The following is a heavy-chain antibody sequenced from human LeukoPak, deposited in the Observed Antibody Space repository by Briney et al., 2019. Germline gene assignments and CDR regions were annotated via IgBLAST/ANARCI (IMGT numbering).Heavy chain of an antibody. V-gene: IGHV3-23*01. CDR2: ISGSGSST. CDR1: GFTFSSYA. CDR3: AKREEYYYYYMDV. Sequence: GGSLRLSRAASGFTFSSYAMSWVRQAPGKGLEWVSAISGSGSSTYYADSVKGRFTISRDNSKNTLYLQMNSLRAEDTAVYYCAKREEYYYYYMDVWGKGTTVTVTS. J-gene: IGHJ6*03.